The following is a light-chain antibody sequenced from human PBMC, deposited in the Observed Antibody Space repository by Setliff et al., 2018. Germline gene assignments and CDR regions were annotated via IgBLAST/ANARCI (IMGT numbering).Light chain of an antibody. CDR2: DVS. V-gene: IGLV2-11*01. CDR1: SSDVGGYNY. CDR3: CSYAGSYTYV. J-gene: IGLJ1*01. Sequence: QSALAQPRSVSGSPGQSVTIPCTGTSSDVGGYNYVSWYQQHPGKAPKLMIYDVSKRPSGVPDRFSGSKSGNTASLTISGLQAEDEAGYYCCSYAGSYTYVFGTGTKVTVL.